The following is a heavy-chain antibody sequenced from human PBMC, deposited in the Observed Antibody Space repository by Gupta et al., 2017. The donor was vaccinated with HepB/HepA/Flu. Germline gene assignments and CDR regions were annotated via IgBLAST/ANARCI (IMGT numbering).Heavy chain of an antibody. J-gene: IGHJ5*02. CDR2: INPTNSRT. V-gene: IGHV1-46*01. CDR3: ARDYDFGSGSYYFHP. D-gene: IGHD3-3*01. Sequence: QVQLVQSGAEVKKPGASVKVSCKASGYSFTSYYMHWVRQAPGQGLEWLGIINPTNSRTTYAQKLQDRVTMTRDTSTSTVYMELRSLRSEDTAVYYCARDYDFGSGSYYFHPCGQGTLVTVSS. CDR1: GYSFTSYY.